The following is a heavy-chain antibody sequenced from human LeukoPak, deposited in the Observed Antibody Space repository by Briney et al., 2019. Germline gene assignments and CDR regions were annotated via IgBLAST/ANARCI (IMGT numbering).Heavy chain of an antibody. Sequence: SVKVSCKASGYTFTSYAISWVRQAPGQGLEWMGGIVPIFGTANYAQKFQGRVTITADESTSTAYMELSSLRSEDTAVYYCARLQQSAIAARAVDYWGQGTLVTVSS. CDR2: IVPIFGTA. CDR1: GYTFTSYA. J-gene: IGHJ4*02. CDR3: ARLQQSAIAARAVDY. D-gene: IGHD6-6*01. V-gene: IGHV1-69*13.